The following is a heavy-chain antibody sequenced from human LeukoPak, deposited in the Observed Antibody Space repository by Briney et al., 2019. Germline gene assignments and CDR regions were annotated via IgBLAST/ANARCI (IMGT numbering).Heavy chain of an antibody. CDR2: IYYSGST. J-gene: IGHJ3*02. CDR3: ARDGVEVDYYDSSGYPNDAFDI. Sequence: SETLSLTCAVYGGSFSGYYWSWIRQPPGKGLEWIGYIYYSGSTNYNPSLKSRVTISVDTSKNQFSLKLSSVTAADTAVYYCARDGVEVDYYDSSGYPNDAFDIWGQGTMVTVSS. CDR1: GGSFSGYY. D-gene: IGHD3-22*01. V-gene: IGHV4-59*01.